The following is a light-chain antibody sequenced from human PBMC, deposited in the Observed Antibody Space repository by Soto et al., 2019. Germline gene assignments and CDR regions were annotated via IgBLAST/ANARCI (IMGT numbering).Light chain of an antibody. CDR1: QSVVNSY. J-gene: IGKJ3*01. V-gene: IGKV3-20*01. CDR2: DAS. Sequence: DIVLTQSPGTLSLSPGERAILSCRASQSVVNSYLAWFQHKPGQAPSLLIHDASRRATGIPDRFSGSGSVTDFNLTISRLEPEDFAVYYCQQYGDSPFTFGPGTRVDIK. CDR3: QQYGDSPFT.